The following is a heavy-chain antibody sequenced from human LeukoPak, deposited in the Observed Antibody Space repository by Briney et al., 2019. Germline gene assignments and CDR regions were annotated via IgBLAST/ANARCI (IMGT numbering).Heavy chain of an antibody. V-gene: IGHV3-30*09. CDR2: VGHDGNNK. CDR3: VRGHGYNLEDYFDN. Sequence: PGGSLRLSCEASGFTFSSYAMHWVRQAPGKGLEWVAIVGHDGNNKHYADSVKGRFAVSRDNSKNSLSLYMNSLTTEDTALYYCVRGHGYNLEDYFDNWGQGTLVTVSS. D-gene: IGHD5-24*01. CDR1: GFTFSSYA. J-gene: IGHJ4*02.